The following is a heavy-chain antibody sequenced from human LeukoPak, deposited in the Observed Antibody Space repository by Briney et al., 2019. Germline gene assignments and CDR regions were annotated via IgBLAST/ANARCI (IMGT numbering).Heavy chain of an antibody. Sequence: PGGSLRLSCAASGFRFSSYAMSWVRQAPGKGLEWVANIKQDGSEKYYVDSVKGRFTISRDNAKNSLYLQMNSLRAEDTAVYYCARDGLLGDDAFDIWGQGTMVTVSS. V-gene: IGHV3-7*01. J-gene: IGHJ3*02. D-gene: IGHD3-16*01. CDR1: GFRFSSYA. CDR2: IKQDGSEK. CDR3: ARDGLLGDDAFDI.